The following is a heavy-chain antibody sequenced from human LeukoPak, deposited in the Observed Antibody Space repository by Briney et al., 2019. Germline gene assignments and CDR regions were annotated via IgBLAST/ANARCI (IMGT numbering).Heavy chain of an antibody. CDR3: ARAYSSSWYSDY. D-gene: IGHD6-13*01. Sequence: SETLSLTCTVSGGSISSGGYYWSWIRQPPGKGLEWIGYIYHSGSTYCNPSLKSRVTISVDRSKNQFSLKLSSVTAADTAVYYCARAYSSSWYSDYWGQGTLVTVSS. V-gene: IGHV4-30-2*01. CDR2: IYHSGST. CDR1: GGSISSGGYY. J-gene: IGHJ4*02.